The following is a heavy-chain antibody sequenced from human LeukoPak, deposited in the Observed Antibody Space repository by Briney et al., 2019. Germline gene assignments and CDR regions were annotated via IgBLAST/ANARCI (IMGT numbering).Heavy chain of an antibody. V-gene: IGHV1-2*02. Sequence: ASVKVSCKASGGTFSSYAISWVRQAPGQGLEWMGWINPNSGGTNYAQKFQGRVTMTRDTSISTAYMELSRLRSDDTAVYYCARVVGGELLLDYWGQGTLVTVSS. CDR3: ARVVGGELLLDY. J-gene: IGHJ4*02. CDR2: INPNSGGT. D-gene: IGHD3-10*01. CDR1: GGTFSSYA.